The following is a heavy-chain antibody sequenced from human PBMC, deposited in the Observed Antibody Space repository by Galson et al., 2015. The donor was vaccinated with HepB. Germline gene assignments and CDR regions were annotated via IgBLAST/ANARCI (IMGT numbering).Heavy chain of an antibody. Sequence: SLRLSCAASGFTFSLYWIHWVRQTPGKGLVWVSAANSEGNIVKYADSVKGRFTISRDKAKNTVYLQMDSLRAEDTAVYYCAGLGGTFRVDVWGQGTTVTVSS. J-gene: IGHJ6*02. CDR3: AGLGGTFRVDV. V-gene: IGHV3-74*03. CDR2: ANSEGNIV. CDR1: GFTFSLYW. D-gene: IGHD1-26*01.